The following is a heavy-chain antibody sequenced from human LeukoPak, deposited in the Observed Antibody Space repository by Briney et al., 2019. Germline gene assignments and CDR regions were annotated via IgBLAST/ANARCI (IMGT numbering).Heavy chain of an antibody. CDR1: GGSISSYY. J-gene: IGHJ4*02. CDR2: IYYSGST. D-gene: IGHD1-20*01. Sequence: SETLSLTCTVSGGSISSYYWSWIRQPPGKGLEWIGYIYYSGSTNYNPSLKSRVTISVDTSKNQFSLKLSSVTAADAAVYYCARGPTGITGTDYWGQGTLVTVSS. CDR3: ARGPTGITGTDY. V-gene: IGHV4-59*01.